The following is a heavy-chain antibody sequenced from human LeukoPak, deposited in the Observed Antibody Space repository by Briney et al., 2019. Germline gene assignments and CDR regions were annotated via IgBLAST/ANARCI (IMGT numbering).Heavy chain of an antibody. Sequence: GGSLRLSCAASGFTFSSYSMNWVRQAPGKGLEWVSSISSSSSYIYYADSVKGRFTISRDNSKNTLYLQMNSLRAEDTAVYYCARVRYSSSWYGGSWFDPWGQGTPVTVSS. CDR2: ISSSSSYI. J-gene: IGHJ5*02. D-gene: IGHD6-13*01. CDR3: ARVRYSSSWYGGSWFDP. CDR1: GFTFSSYS. V-gene: IGHV3-21*01.